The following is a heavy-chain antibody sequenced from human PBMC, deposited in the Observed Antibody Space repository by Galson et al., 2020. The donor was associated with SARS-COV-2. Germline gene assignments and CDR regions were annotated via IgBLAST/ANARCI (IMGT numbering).Heavy chain of an antibody. D-gene: IGHD2-2*01. CDR3: ARDREDIVGAAAAMPHY. V-gene: IGHV3-23*01. CDR1: GFSFGSYV. Sequence: GGSLRLSCAGSGFSFGSYVMSWVRQAPGKGLEWVSGTSHSGERTYYAESVKGRFTISRDNSKNTLYVQMNSLRPEDTAVYYCARDREDIVGAAAAMPHYWGQGTLVTVSS. CDR2: TSHSGERT. J-gene: IGHJ4*02.